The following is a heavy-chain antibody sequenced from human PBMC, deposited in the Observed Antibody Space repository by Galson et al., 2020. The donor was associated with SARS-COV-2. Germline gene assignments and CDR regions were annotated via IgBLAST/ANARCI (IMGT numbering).Heavy chain of an antibody. CDR2: INHSGTT. CDR3: ARGTRDITMIVVLMTSVSSHLDF. Sequence: SQASETLSLTCAVYGGSFSDYLWSWVRQTPGKGLEWIGEINHSGTTSYNPSLKGRVTISVDTSKNQFSLRLSSVTAADRGVYYCARGTRDITMIVVLMTSVSSHLDFWGQGTLVTVSS. CDR1: GGSFSDYL. V-gene: IGHV4-34*01. D-gene: IGHD3-22*01. J-gene: IGHJ4*02.